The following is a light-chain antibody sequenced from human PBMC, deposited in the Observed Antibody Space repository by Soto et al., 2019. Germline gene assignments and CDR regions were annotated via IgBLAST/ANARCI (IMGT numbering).Light chain of an antibody. V-gene: IGKV3-15*01. CDR1: QSVSNN. J-gene: IGKJ1*01. CDR3: QQYNNWPPWT. Sequence: DIVLTQSPGTLSLSPGERATLSCRASQSVSNNYLAWYQQKPCQAPRLLIYGASTRATGIPARFSGSGSGTEFTLTISSLQSEDFAIYYCQQYNNWPPWTFGQGTKVDI. CDR2: GAS.